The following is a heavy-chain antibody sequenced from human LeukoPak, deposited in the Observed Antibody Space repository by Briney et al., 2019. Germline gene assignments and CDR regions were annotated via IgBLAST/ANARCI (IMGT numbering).Heavy chain of an antibody. CDR2: ISYDGSNK. V-gene: IGHV3-30*03. Sequence: GGSLRLSCAASGFTFSSYGMHWVRQAPGKGLEWVAVISYDGSNKYYADSVKGRFTISRDNSKNTLYLQMNSLRAEDTAVYYCAGGPPYSSSWYYFDYWGQGTLVTVSS. D-gene: IGHD6-13*01. CDR1: GFTFSSYG. CDR3: AGGPPYSSSWYYFDY. J-gene: IGHJ4*02.